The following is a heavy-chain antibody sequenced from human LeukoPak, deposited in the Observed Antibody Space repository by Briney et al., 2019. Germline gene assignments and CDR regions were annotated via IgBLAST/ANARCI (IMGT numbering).Heavy chain of an antibody. Sequence: PSETLSLTCTVSGVSISSSSYYWGWIRQPPGKGLEWIGSIYYSGSTYYNPSLKSRVTISVDTSKNQFSLKLSSVTAADTAVYYCARGQLGLAAAENYMDVWGKGTTVTISS. CDR3: ARGQLGLAAAENYMDV. CDR2: IYYSGST. D-gene: IGHD6-13*01. CDR1: GVSISSSSYY. V-gene: IGHV4-39*01. J-gene: IGHJ6*03.